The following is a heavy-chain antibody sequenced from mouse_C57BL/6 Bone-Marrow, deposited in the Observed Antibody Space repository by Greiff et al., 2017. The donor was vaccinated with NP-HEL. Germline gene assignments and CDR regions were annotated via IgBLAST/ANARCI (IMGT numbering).Heavy chain of an antibody. CDR2: IRNKANGYTT. CDR3: ARYYGSSDWYFDV. J-gene: IGHJ1*03. Sequence: EVKLVESGGGLVQPGGSLSLSCAASGFTFTDYYMSWVRQPPGKALDWLGFIRNKANGYTTEYSASVKGRFTISRDNSQSILYLQMNALRAEDSATYYCARYYGSSDWYFDVWGTGTTVTVSS. V-gene: IGHV7-3*01. D-gene: IGHD1-1*01. CDR1: GFTFTDYY.